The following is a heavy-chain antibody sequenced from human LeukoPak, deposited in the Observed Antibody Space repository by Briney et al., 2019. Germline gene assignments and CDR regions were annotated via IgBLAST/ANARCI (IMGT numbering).Heavy chain of an antibody. V-gene: IGHV3-23*01. CDR3: AREQGMVRGSWFDP. J-gene: IGHJ5*02. D-gene: IGHD3-10*01. CDR1: GFTFSSYV. CDR2: ISGSGGST. Sequence: GGSLRLSCAVSGFTFSSYVMSWVRQAPGKGLEWVSAISGSGGSTYYADSVKGRFTISRDNSKNTLYLQMNSLRAEDTALYYCAREQGMVRGSWFDPWGQGTLVTVSS.